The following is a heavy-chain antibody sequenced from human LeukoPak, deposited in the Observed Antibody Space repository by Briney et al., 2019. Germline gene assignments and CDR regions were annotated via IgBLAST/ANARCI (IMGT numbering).Heavy chain of an antibody. V-gene: IGHV3-23*01. D-gene: IGHD5-18*01. CDR3: ARASRDSSYGYGILAN. CDR1: GFTFSSYA. J-gene: IGHJ4*02. Sequence: PGGSLRLSCAASGFTFSSYAMSWVRQAPGKGLEWVSAISGSGGSTYYADSVKGRFTISRDNSKNTLYLQMNSLSAMDTSASFCARASRDSSYGYGILANWGQGTLVTVSS. CDR2: ISGSGGST.